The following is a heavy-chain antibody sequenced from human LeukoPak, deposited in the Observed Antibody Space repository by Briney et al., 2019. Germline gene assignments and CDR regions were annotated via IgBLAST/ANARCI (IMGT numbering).Heavy chain of an antibody. CDR1: GGSISSSNW. CDR3: ARARSPGYRSLDY. Sequence: SGTLSLTCAVSGGSISSSNWWSWVRQPPGKGLEWIGEIYHSGSTNYNPSLKSRVTISVDKSKNQFSLKLSSVTAADTAVYHCARARSPGYRSLDYWGQGTLVTVSS. D-gene: IGHD6-19*01. J-gene: IGHJ4*02. CDR2: IYHSGST. V-gene: IGHV4-4*02.